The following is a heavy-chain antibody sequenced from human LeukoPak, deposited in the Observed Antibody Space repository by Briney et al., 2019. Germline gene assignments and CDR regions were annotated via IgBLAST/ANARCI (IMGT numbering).Heavy chain of an antibody. V-gene: IGHV3-23*01. CDR3: ARHLSGVTGYTYGRGIDY. D-gene: IGHD5-18*01. CDR2: ITGGGGTT. CDR1: GFIFSNYG. Sequence: GGTLRLSCAASGFIFSNYGMTWVRQAPGKGLEWVSSITGGGGTTYYADSVKGRFTISRDNSKSTLYLQMNSLRAEDTAVYYCARHLSGVTGYTYGRGIDYWGQGTLVTVSS. J-gene: IGHJ4*02.